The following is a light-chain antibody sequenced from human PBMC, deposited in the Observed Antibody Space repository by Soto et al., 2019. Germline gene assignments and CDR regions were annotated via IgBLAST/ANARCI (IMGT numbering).Light chain of an antibody. V-gene: IGLV2-14*01. CDR1: SSDVGGYNY. CDR3: GSYTRSSTLV. Sequence: QSALTQPASVSGPPGQSITISCTGTSSDVGGYNYVSWYQHHPGKAPKLMIYEVSHRPSGVSNRFSASKSGNTASLTISGLQAEDEADYYCGSYTRSSTLVFGTGTKVTVL. J-gene: IGLJ1*01. CDR2: EVS.